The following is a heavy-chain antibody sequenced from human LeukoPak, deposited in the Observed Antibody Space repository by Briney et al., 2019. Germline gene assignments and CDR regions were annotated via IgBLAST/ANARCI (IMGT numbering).Heavy chain of an antibody. V-gene: IGHV4-39*07. CDR2: IYYSGST. Sequence: PSETLSLTCTVSGGSISSSSYYWGWIRQPPGKGLEWIGSIYYSGSTYYNPSLKSRVTISVDTSKNQFSLKLSSVTAADTAVYYCARGPSYDYVWGSYRRDYYYYYMDVWGKGTTVTVSS. D-gene: IGHD3-16*02. CDR1: GGSISSSSYY. CDR3: ARGPSYDYVWGSYRRDYYYYYMDV. J-gene: IGHJ6*03.